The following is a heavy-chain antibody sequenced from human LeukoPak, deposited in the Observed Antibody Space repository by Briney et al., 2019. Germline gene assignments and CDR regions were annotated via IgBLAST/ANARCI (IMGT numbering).Heavy chain of an antibody. D-gene: IGHD3-10*01. CDR2: MAADGSNI. V-gene: IGHV3-30*03. Sequence: GRSLRLSCAASGFIFSIYGMHWVRQAPGKGLEWVALMAADGSNIYYADSVKGRFTISRDNSKNTLYLQMNSLRTEDTAVYYCARCGELYPLPYYFDYWGQGTLVTVSS. CDR3: ARCGELYPLPYYFDY. J-gene: IGHJ4*02. CDR1: GFIFSIYG.